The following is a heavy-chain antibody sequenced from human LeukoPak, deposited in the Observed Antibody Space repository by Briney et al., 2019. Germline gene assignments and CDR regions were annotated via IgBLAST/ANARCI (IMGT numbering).Heavy chain of an antibody. Sequence: SETLSLTCMVSGGSITSSNYYWGWIRQPPGKGLEWIGTIYYSGSAYYNPSLKSRVTMSVDTSKKQFSLRLSSVTAADAAVYYYASAVGNWFDPWGQGTLVTVSS. CDR2: IYYSGSA. J-gene: IGHJ5*02. D-gene: IGHD2-15*01. V-gene: IGHV4-39*07. CDR1: GGSITSSNYY. CDR3: ASAVGNWFDP.